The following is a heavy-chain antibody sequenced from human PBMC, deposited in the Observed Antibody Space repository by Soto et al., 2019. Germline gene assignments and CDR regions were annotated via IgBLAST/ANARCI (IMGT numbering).Heavy chain of an antibody. CDR1: GFTFSTYT. Sequence: GGSLRLSCAASGFTFSTYTMNWVRQAPGKGLEWVSAITSNSGYLYYADSVKGRFTISRDNAKNSLYLQMNSLRAEDTAVYYCAKDLGEDYFDYWGQGTLVTVSS. CDR2: ITSNSGYL. J-gene: IGHJ4*02. D-gene: IGHD7-27*01. CDR3: AKDLGEDYFDY. V-gene: IGHV3-21*04.